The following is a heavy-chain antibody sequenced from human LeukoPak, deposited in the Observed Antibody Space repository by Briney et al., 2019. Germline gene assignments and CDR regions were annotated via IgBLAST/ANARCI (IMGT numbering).Heavy chain of an antibody. J-gene: IGHJ1*01. D-gene: IGHD2-2*01. CDR2: IYSSGST. CDR3: ARAGGYCTSTTCFNRYPH. V-gene: IGHV4-61*02. CDR1: GGSISSGSDY. Sequence: SQTLSLTCTVSGGSISSGSDYWSWIRQPAGKGLEWIGRIYSSGSTNYNPSLSSRVTISVDTSKNQFSLTLSSVTAADTAVYYCARAGGYCTSTTCFNRYPHWGQGTLVTVSS.